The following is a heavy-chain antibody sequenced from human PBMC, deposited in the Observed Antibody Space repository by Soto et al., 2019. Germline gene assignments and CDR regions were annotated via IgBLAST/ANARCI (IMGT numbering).Heavy chain of an antibody. V-gene: IGHV1-18*01. D-gene: IGHD2-2*01. CDR1: GYTFTSYG. Sequence: QVPLVQSGAEVKKPGASVKVSCKASGYTFTSYGISWVRQAPGQGLEWMGWISAYNGNTNYAQKLQGRVTMTTDTSTSTAYMELRSLRSDDTAVYYCASGYCSSTSCYDHYYYYGMDVWVQGTTVTVSS. CDR2: ISAYNGNT. CDR3: ASGYCSSTSCYDHYYYYGMDV. J-gene: IGHJ6*02.